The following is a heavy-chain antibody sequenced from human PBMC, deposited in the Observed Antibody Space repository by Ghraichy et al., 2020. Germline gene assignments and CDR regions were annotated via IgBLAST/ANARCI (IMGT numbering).Heavy chain of an antibody. D-gene: IGHD1-26*01. Sequence: GGSLRLSCEASGFSFSGYTMNWVRQAPGKGLEWVSSMSSNIDYIYYEDSVKSRFVISRDNAKNSLYLQMNSLRVEDTAVYFCVRGPTSGMDVWGQGITVTVSS. CDR3: VRGPTSGMDV. CDR2: MSSNIDYI. V-gene: IGHV3-21*01. J-gene: IGHJ6*02. CDR1: GFSFSGYT.